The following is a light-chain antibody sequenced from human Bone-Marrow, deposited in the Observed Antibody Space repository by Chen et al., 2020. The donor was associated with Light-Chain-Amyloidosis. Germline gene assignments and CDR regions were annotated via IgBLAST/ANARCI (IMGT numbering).Light chain of an antibody. CDR2: SDT. Sequence: SYELTQPPSVSVSPVQTARITCSGDDLPTKYAYWYQQKPGQAPVLVIHSDTERPSGISVRFSGSSSATTTTLTIHGVQTGEEADYHCRSAESNGTYEVIVGGVTKLTVL. J-gene: IGLJ2*01. CDR3: RSAESNGTYEVI. CDR1: DLPTKY. V-gene: IGLV3-25*02.